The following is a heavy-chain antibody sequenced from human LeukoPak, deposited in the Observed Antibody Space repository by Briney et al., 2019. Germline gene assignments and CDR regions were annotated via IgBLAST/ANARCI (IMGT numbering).Heavy chain of an antibody. CDR1: GGSISSYY. D-gene: IGHD5-24*01. CDR2: IYYSGST. Sequence: SETLSLTCTVSGGSISSYYWSWIRQPPGKGLEWIGYIYYSGSTNYNPSLKSRVTISVDTSKNQFSLKLSSVTAADTAVYYRARHSIKMATLDFDYWGQGTLVTVSS. J-gene: IGHJ4*02. CDR3: ARHSIKMATLDFDY. V-gene: IGHV4-59*08.